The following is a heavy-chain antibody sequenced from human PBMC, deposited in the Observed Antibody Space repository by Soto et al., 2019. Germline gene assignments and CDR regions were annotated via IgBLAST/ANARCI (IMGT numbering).Heavy chain of an antibody. V-gene: IGHV4-31*03. J-gene: IGHJ4*02. Sequence: QVQLQESGPGLVKPSQTLSLTCTVSGGPNINGDSYLNWIRQHPEKGLEWMGYINYRGTTNYNPALKSRILISIDTSKNQFSLRLTSVTAADTAVYYCARDAPGAAPYWGQGTLVTVSS. CDR2: INYRGTT. CDR1: GGPNINGDSY. D-gene: IGHD6-13*01. CDR3: ARDAPGAAPY.